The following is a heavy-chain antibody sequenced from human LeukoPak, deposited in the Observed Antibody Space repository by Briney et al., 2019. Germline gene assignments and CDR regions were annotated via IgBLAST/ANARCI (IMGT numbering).Heavy chain of an antibody. J-gene: IGHJ5*02. CDR1: GYTFTSYD. CDR2: MNPNSGNT. CDR3: ARERIYSSPNWFDP. Sequence: ASVNVSCKASGYTFTSYDINWVRQATGQGLEWMGWMNPNSGNTGYAQKFQGRVTMTRNTSISTAYMELSSLRSEDTAVYYCARERIYSSPNWFDPWGQGTLVTVSS. D-gene: IGHD6-13*01. V-gene: IGHV1-8*01.